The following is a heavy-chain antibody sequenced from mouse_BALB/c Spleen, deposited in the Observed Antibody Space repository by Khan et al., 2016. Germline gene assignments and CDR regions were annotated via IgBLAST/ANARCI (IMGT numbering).Heavy chain of an antibody. V-gene: IGHV1S29*02. CDR1: GYTFTDYN. CDR2: IYPYNGGT. D-gene: IGHD1-1*01. CDR3: ARVGLLLYAMDY. J-gene: IGHJ4*01. Sequence: VQLKESGPELVKPGASVKISCKASGYTFTDYNMHWVKQSHGKSLEWIGYIYPYNGGTGYNQKFKSKATLTVDNSSSTAYMELHSLTSEDSAVYYCARVGLLLYAMDYWGQGTSVTVSS.